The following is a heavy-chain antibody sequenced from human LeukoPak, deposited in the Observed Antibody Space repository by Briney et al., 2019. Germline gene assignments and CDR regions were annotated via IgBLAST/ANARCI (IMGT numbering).Heavy chain of an antibody. V-gene: IGHV1-8*01. CDR2: MNPNSGNT. CDR1: GYTFTSYD. Sequence: ASVKVSCKASGYTFTSYDINWVRQATGQGLEWMGWMNPNSGNTGYAQKFQGRVTMTRNTSISTAYMELSSLRSEDTAVYYCARGTYYYDSSGYYPLYFDYWGQGTLVTVSS. J-gene: IGHJ4*02. CDR3: ARGTYYYDSSGYYPLYFDY. D-gene: IGHD3-22*01.